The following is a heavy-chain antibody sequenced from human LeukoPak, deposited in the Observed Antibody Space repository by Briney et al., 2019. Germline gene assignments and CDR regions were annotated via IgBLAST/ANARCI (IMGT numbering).Heavy chain of an antibody. CDR2: INGDGSSS. CDR1: GFTFSTHW. J-gene: IGHJ6*02. V-gene: IGHV3-74*01. Sequence: GGSLRLSCAASGFTFSTHWMHWVRQAPGKGLVWVSRINGDGSSSTYADSVKGRFTISRDNAKNTLYLQMNSLRTEDTAVYYCTRNPGMDVWGLGTTVTVSS. CDR3: TRNPGMDV.